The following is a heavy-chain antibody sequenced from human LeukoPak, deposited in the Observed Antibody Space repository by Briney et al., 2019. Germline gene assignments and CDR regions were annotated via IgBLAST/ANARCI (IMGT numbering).Heavy chain of an antibody. CDR3: ATLRYGSGSYSYDY. CDR1: GFTFRNYG. Sequence: PGGSLRLSCAASGFTFRNYGMHWVRQAPGKGLEWVAIISYDGSNKYHADSVKGRFTISRDNSKSTLYLQMNSLRTEDTAVYFCATLRYGSGSYSYDYWGQGTLVTVSS. J-gene: IGHJ4*02. D-gene: IGHD3-10*01. V-gene: IGHV3-30*03. CDR2: ISYDGSNK.